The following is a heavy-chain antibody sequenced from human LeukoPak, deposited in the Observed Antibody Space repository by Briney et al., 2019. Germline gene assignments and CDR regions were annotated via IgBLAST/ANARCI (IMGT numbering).Heavy chain of an antibody. J-gene: IGHJ4*02. CDR3: ARGGSMVY. Sequence: ASVKVSCKASGYTFTSYYMHWVRQAPGQGLEWMGIINPSGSTSYAQKFQGRVTMTRDTSTSTVYMELSSLRSEDTAVYYCARGGSMVYWGQGTLVTVSS. V-gene: IGHV1-46*01. CDR2: INPSGST. CDR1: GYTFTSYY. D-gene: IGHD2-2*01.